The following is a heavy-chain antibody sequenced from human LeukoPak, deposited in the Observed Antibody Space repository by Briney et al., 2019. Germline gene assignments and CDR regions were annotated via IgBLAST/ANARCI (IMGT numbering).Heavy chain of an antibody. J-gene: IGHJ4*02. D-gene: IGHD3-10*01. CDR2: ISAYNGNT. V-gene: IGHV1-18*01. CDR1: GYTFTSYG. Sequence: GASVKVSCKASGYTFTSYGISWVRQAPGQGLEWMGWISAYNGNTNYAQKLQGRVTMTTDASTSTAYMELRSLRSEDTAVYYCARERSGFTMVRGVIDYWGQGTLVTVSS. CDR3: ARERSGFTMVRGVIDY.